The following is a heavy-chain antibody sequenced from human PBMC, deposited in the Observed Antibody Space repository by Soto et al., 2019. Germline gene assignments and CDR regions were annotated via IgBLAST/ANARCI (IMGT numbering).Heavy chain of an antibody. CDR1: GGSISSSSYY. CDR2: IYYSGST. CDR3: ARQDYHDSSGYFY. Sequence: QLQLQESGPGLVKPSETLSLTCTVSGGSISSSSYYWGWIRQPPGKGLEWIGSIYYSGSTYYNPSLKRRVTISVDTSKSQFSLKLSSVTAADTAVYYCARQDYHDSSGYFYWGQGTLVTVSS. J-gene: IGHJ4*02. V-gene: IGHV4-39*01. D-gene: IGHD3-22*01.